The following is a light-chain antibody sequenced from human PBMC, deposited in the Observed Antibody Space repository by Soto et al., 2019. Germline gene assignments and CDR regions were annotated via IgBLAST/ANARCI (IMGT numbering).Light chain of an antibody. J-gene: IGKJ4*01. Sequence: MTQSPSTLSSSVGDRATITCRASQSVSRGLAWYQQKPGQTPRLLIYDASTRATGIPGSFSGSGSGTEFTLTISRLQSEDFAVYYCQQYNRWPLTFGGGTKVDIK. V-gene: IGKV3-15*01. CDR3: QQYNRWPLT. CDR2: DAS. CDR1: QSVSRG.